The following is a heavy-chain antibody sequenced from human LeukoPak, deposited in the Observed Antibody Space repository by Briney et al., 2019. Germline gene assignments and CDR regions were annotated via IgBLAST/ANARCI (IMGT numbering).Heavy chain of an antibody. D-gene: IGHD3-3*01. V-gene: IGHV4-59*04. Sequence: SETLSLTCTVSGGSISSYYWSWIRQPPGKGLEWIATIYYSGSTYYNPSLKSRVAISVDTSENQFSLKLTSVTAADSAVYFCARHSSDFWTGYYFGNWFDPWGQGTLVTVSS. J-gene: IGHJ5*02. CDR2: IYYSGST. CDR1: GGSISSYY. CDR3: ARHSSDFWTGYYFGNWFDP.